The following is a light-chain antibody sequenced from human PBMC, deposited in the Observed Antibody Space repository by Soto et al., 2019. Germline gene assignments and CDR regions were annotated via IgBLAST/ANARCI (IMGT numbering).Light chain of an antibody. V-gene: IGKV4-1*01. J-gene: IGKJ1*01. CDR3: HQYYTSPT. CDR1: QSDLFSSNNKNY. Sequence: DIVMTQSPDSLPVSLGERATINCKSSQSDLFSSNNKNYLAWYQQKPGQPPKLLFYWASTRESGVPDRFSGSGSGTDFTLTISSLQAEDVAVYYCHQYYTSPTFGQGTKVELK. CDR2: WAS.